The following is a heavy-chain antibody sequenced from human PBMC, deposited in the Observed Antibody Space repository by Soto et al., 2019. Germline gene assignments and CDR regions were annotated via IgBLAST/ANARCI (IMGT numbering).Heavy chain of an antibody. CDR2: IYYSGST. V-gene: IGHV4-39*01. D-gene: IGHD2-8*01. CDR3: ARGVDCTNGVCYTGFVDY. CDR1: GGSISSISYC. J-gene: IGHJ4*02. Sequence: SETQPLTCTVSGGSISSISYCWGWIRQNPRKRLEWIGSIYYSGSTYYNPSLKSRVTISVDTSKNQFSLKLSSVTAADTAVYYCARGVDCTNGVCYTGFVDYWGQGTLVTVSS.